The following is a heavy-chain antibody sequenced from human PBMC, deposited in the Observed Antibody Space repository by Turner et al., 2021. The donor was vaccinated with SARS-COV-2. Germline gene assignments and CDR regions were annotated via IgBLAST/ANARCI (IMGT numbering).Heavy chain of an antibody. D-gene: IGHD1-26*01. CDR1: GYTFTSYD. Sequence: QVHLVQSGAEVKKPGASVEVSCTAFGYTFTSYDINWVRQATGQGLEWMGWMNPNSGSTVYAQKFQGRVTITRNTSISTAYMELSSLRSEDTAVYYCARVGVGVTEYMDVWGKGTTVTVSS. V-gene: IGHV1-8*03. CDR3: ARVGVGVTEYMDV. CDR2: MNPNSGST. J-gene: IGHJ6*03.